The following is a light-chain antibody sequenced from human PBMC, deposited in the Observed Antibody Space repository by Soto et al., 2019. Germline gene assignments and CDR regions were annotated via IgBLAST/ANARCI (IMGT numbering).Light chain of an antibody. Sequence: EVVMTQSPATLSVSPGERATLSCRASQSVGSELAWYQQKPGQAPRLLIYGASTRSTGIPARFSGSGSGTDFTLTISSLQSEDFAVYYCQQYHHWPPITFGQGTRWRLN. CDR2: GAS. CDR3: QQYHHWPPIT. CDR1: QSVGSE. V-gene: IGKV3-15*01. J-gene: IGKJ5*01.